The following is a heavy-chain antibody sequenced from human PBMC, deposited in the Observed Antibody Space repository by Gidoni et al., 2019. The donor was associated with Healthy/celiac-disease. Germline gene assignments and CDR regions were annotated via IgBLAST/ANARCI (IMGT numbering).Heavy chain of an antibody. J-gene: IGHJ4*02. V-gene: IGHV1-2*04. CDR2: INPNSGGT. CDR3: ARDSSSSSGAPFDY. CDR1: GYTFTGYY. Sequence: QVQLVQSGAEVQKPGASVKVSCKASGYTFTGYYMHWVRQAPGQGLEWMGWINPNSGGTNYAQKFQGWVTMTRDTSISTAYMELSRLRSDDTAVYYCARDSSSSSGAPFDYWGQGTLVTVSS. D-gene: IGHD6-6*01.